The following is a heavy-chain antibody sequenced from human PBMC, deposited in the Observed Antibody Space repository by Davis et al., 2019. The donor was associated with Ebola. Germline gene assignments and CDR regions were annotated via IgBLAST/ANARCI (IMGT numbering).Heavy chain of an antibody. D-gene: IGHD6-6*01. CDR1: GFTFSYFD. CDR3: MRGGGDASSSGDH. CDR2: IGPSTRNI. J-gene: IGHJ4*02. Sequence: PGGSLRPSCAASGFTFSYFDMNWVRQTPGKGLEWISYIGPSTRNIHYADSVKGRFTISRDHAESSLFLQMNSLRAEDPGVNYCMRGGGDASSSGDHWGQGTLVTVSS. V-gene: IGHV3-48*04.